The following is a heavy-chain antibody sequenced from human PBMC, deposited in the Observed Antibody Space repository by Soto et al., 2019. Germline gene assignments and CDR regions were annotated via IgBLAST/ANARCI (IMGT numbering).Heavy chain of an antibody. CDR2: ISYDGSNK. V-gene: IGHV3-30*18. CDR3: AKEKKVYYGSGSPLDY. CDR1: GVTFSGYG. J-gene: IGHJ4*02. D-gene: IGHD3-10*01. Sequence: GGSLRLSCAVSGVTFSGYGMHWVRQAPGKGLEWVAVISYDGSNKYYADLVKGRFTISRDNSKNTLYLQMNSLRAEDTAVYYCAKEKKVYYGSGSPLDYWGPGTLVTVSS.